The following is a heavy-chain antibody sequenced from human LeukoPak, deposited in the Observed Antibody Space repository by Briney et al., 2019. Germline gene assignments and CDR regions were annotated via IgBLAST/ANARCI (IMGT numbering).Heavy chain of an antibody. Sequence: KPSETLSLTCAVYGGSFSGYYWSWIRQPPAKGLEWIGEINHSGSADYNPSLKSRLTISVDRSKNQFSLKLSSVTAADTAVYYCARGLYCSSNSCYKDYWGQGTLVTVSS. J-gene: IGHJ4*02. D-gene: IGHD2-2*02. CDR2: INHSGSA. CDR1: GGSFSGYY. V-gene: IGHV4-34*01. CDR3: ARGLYCSSNSCYKDY.